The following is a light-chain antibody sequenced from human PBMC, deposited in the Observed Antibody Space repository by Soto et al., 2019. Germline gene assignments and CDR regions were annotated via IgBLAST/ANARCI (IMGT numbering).Light chain of an antibody. CDR3: QQYNNWPRGT. J-gene: IGKJ1*01. CDR2: GAS. Sequence: EIVMTQSPATLSVSPGEGATLSCRASESISSNLAWYQQRPGQAPRLLIYGASTRATAIPARFSGSGSGTEFTLTISSLQSEDFAVYYCQQYNNWPRGTFGQGTKVEIK. V-gene: IGKV3-15*01. CDR1: ESISSN.